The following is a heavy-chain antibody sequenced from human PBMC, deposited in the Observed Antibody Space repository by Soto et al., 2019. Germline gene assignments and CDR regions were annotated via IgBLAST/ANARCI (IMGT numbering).Heavy chain of an antibody. CDR2: MYNSGST. CDR3: ASMGYHYGSGSYPLAY. Sequence: QVQLQESGPGLVKPSETLSLTCTVSGGSISSYYWTWIRQPPGKGLEWIGFMYNSGSTHYNPSLKSRTTISLDTSKNQFSLNLRSVTAADTAVYYCASMGYHYGSGSYPLAYWGQGTLVTVSS. CDR1: GGSISSYY. D-gene: IGHD3-10*01. V-gene: IGHV4-59*08. J-gene: IGHJ4*02.